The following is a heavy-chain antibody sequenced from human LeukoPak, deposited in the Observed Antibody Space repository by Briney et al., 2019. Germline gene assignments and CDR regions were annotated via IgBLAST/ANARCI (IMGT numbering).Heavy chain of an antibody. CDR2: ISSSSSYI. Sequence: GGSLRLSCAASGFTLSSYGMHWVRQAPGKGLEWVSSISSSSSYIYYADSVKGRFTISRDNAKNSLYLQMNSLRAEDTAVYYCARGGSSSFYYYYGMDVWGQGTTVTVSS. D-gene: IGHD6-6*01. CDR3: ARGGSSSFYYYYGMDV. V-gene: IGHV3-21*01. CDR1: GFTLSSYG. J-gene: IGHJ6*02.